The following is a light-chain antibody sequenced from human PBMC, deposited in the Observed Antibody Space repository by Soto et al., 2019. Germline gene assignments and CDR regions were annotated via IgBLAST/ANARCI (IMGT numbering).Light chain of an antibody. J-gene: IGKJ2*01. CDR3: MQGTHWLYT. V-gene: IGKV2-30*01. CDR1: QSLVYSDGNTY. CDR2: KVS. Sequence: DVVMTQSPLSLPVTLGQPASISCRSSQSLVYSDGNTYLNWFQQRTGQSPRRLIYKVSNRDSGVPDRSSGSGSGTDFTLKISRVEAEDVGVYYCMQGTHWLYTFGQGTKLEIK.